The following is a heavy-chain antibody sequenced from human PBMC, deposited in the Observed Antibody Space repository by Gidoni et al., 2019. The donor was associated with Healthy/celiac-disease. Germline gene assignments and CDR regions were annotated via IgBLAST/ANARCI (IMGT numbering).Heavy chain of an antibody. V-gene: IGHV1-69-2*01. J-gene: IGHJ6*02. Sequence: EVQLVQSGAEVKKPGATVKISCKASGFTFPDNYMHWVQQAPGKGLEWMGLVDPEDGETIYAEKFQGRVTITADTSTDTAYMELSSLRSEDTAVYYCATALYSSSWYSSYGMDVWGQGTTVTVSS. CDR1: GFTFPDNY. D-gene: IGHD6-13*01. CDR3: ATALYSSSWYSSYGMDV. CDR2: VDPEDGET.